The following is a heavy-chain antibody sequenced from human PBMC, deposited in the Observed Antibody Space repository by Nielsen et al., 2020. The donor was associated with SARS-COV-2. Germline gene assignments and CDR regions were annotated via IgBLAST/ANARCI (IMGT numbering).Heavy chain of an antibody. CDR3: ARDRKMATIHDAFDI. V-gene: IGHV3-30*03. D-gene: IGHD5-24*01. CDR1: GFTFSSYG. Sequence: GESLKISCAASGFTFSSYGMHWVRQAPGKGLEWVAVISYDGSNKYYADSVKGRFTISRDNSKNTLYLQMNSLRAEDTAVYYCARDRKMATIHDAFDIWGQGTMVTVSS. CDR2: ISYDGSNK. J-gene: IGHJ3*02.